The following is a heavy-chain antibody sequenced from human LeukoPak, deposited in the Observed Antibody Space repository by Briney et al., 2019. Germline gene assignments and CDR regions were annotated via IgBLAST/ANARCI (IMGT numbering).Heavy chain of an antibody. D-gene: IGHD2-8*01. J-gene: IGHJ6*03. V-gene: IGHV4-59*01. CDR2: IYYSGST. CDR3: ARGTYYYYMDV. CDR1: GGSISSYY. Sequence: PSETLSLTRTVSGGSISSYYWSWIRQPPGKGLEWIGYIYYSGSTNYNPSLKSRVTISVDTSKNQFSLKLSSVTAADTAVYYCARGTYYYYMDVWGKGTTVTISS.